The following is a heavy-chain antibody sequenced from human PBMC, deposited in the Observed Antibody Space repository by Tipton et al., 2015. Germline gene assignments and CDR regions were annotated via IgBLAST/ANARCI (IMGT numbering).Heavy chain of an antibody. CDR2: ISFSDTI. J-gene: IGHJ6*02. V-gene: IGHV4-61*01. Sequence: TLSLTCTVSGGSVSSGSYYWSWIRQPPGKGLVWIGYISFSDTIHYNPSLKSRITISLNTSKNQFSLKMSSVTAADTAVYFCARDLEHGMDVWGQGTTVTVS. CDR1: GGSVSSGSYY. CDR3: ARDLEHGMDV.